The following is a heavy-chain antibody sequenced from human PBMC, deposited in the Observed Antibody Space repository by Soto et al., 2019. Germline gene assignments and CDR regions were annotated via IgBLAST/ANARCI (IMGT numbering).Heavy chain of an antibody. CDR3: ARDLGYYESSGYFDY. J-gene: IGHJ4*02. Sequence: GGSLRLSCAASGFTFSDYYMSWIRQAPGKGLEWVSYIGSSDNIIYYADSVKGRFTVPRDNAKNSLYLQMNSLRAEDTAVYYCARDLGYYESSGYFDYWGQGTLVTVSS. CDR2: IGSSDNII. V-gene: IGHV3-11*01. D-gene: IGHD3-22*01. CDR1: GFTFSDYY.